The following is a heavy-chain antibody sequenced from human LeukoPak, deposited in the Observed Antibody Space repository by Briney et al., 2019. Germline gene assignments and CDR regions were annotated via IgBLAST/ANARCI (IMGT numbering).Heavy chain of an antibody. CDR1: GYTFTGYY. V-gene: IGHV1-2*02. CDR2: INPNSGGT. J-gene: IGHJ4*02. CDR3: ARTWQYQLLLFDY. Sequence: ASVKVSCNASGYTFTGYYMHWVRQAPGQGLEWMGWINPNSGGTNYAQKFQGRVTMTRDTSISTAYMELSRLRSDDTAVYYCARTWQYQLLLFDYWGQGTLVTVSS. D-gene: IGHD2-2*01.